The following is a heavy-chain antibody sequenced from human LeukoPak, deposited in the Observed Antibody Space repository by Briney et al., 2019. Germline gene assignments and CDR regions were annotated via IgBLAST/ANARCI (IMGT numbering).Heavy chain of an antibody. J-gene: IGHJ4*02. CDR2: INHSGST. V-gene: IGHV4-34*01. Sequence: PSETLSLTCAVYGGSFSGYYWSWIRQPPGKGPEWIGEINHSGSTNYNPSLKSRVTISVDTSKNQFSLKLSSVTAADTAVYYCARALYVKQYDYWGQGTLVTVSS. CDR3: ARALYVKQYDY. D-gene: IGHD5/OR15-5a*01. CDR1: GGSFSGYY.